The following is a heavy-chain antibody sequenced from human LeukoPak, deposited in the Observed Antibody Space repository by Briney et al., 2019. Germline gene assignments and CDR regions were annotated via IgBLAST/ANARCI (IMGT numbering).Heavy chain of an antibody. D-gene: IGHD3-10*01. CDR1: GFTFSNAW. J-gene: IGHJ4*02. CDR2: IKSKTDGGTT. V-gene: IGHV3-15*07. Sequence: GGTLRLSCAASGFTFSNAWMNWFRQAPGKGLEWVGRIKSKTDGGTTDYAAPVKGRFTISRDDSKNTLYLQMNSLKTEDTAVYYCTKTAHYYGSGSYYPPLDYWGQGTLVTVSS. CDR3: TKTAHYYGSGSYYPPLDY.